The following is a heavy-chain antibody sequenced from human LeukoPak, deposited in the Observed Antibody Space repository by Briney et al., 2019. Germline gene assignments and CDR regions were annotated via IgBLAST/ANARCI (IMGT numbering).Heavy chain of an antibody. CDR1: GYTLTELS. Sequence: ASVKVSCKVSGYTLTELSMHWVRQAPGKGLEWMGGFDPEDGETIYAQKFQGRVTMTEDTSTDTAYMELSSLRSEDTAVYYCARNYDSSGYYSDYYYYGMDVWGQGTTVTVSS. V-gene: IGHV1-24*01. J-gene: IGHJ6*02. CDR2: FDPEDGET. D-gene: IGHD3-22*01. CDR3: ARNYDSSGYYSDYYYYGMDV.